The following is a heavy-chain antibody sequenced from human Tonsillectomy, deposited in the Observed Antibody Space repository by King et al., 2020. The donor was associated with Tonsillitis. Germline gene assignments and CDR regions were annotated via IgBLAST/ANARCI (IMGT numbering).Heavy chain of an antibody. CDR1: GGSISSGSYY. Sequence: PLQESGPGLVKPSQTLSLTCTVSGGSISSGSYYWSWIRQPAGKGLEWIGRIYTSGSTNYNPSLKSRVTMSVDTSKNQFSLKLSSVTAADTAVYYCAREAIFGVVILYDYWGQGTLVTVSS. D-gene: IGHD3-3*01. CDR3: AREAIFGVVILYDY. CDR2: IYTSGST. J-gene: IGHJ4*02. V-gene: IGHV4-61*02.